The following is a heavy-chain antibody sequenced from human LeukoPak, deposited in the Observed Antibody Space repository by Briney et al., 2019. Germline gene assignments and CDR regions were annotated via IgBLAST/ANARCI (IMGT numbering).Heavy chain of an antibody. J-gene: IGHJ6*02. CDR2: IYYSGST. CDR1: GGSISSYY. Sequence: SETLALTCTVSGGSISSYYWSWIRQPPGKGLEWIGYIYYSGSTNYNPSLKSRVTISVDTSKNQFSLKLSSVTAADTAVYYCARRSGYGMDVWGQGTTVTVSS. CDR3: ARRSGYGMDV. V-gene: IGHV4-59*01. D-gene: IGHD1-26*01.